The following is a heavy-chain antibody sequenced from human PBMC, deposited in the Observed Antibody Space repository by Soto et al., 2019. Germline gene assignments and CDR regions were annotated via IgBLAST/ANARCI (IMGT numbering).Heavy chain of an antibody. Sequence: EVQLVDSGGGLVQPGGSLRLSCAASGFIVSNNYMSWVRQAPGKGLEWVSVIYSGGGTSFADSVKGRFSISRDNSKNTVYLQMNSLRAEDTAVYYWARGGAAAGAFDYWGQGTLVTVAS. CDR1: GFIVSNNY. D-gene: IGHD6-13*01. J-gene: IGHJ4*02. CDR2: IYSGGGT. V-gene: IGHV3-66*01. CDR3: ARGGAAAGAFDY.